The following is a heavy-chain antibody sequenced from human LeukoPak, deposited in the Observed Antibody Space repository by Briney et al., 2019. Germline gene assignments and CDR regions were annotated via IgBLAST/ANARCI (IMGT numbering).Heavy chain of an antibody. J-gene: IGHJ3*02. CDR2: ISGSSSYI. V-gene: IGHV3-21*01. CDR3: ARDYPNAFDS. CDR1: GFTFSSYS. D-gene: IGHD3-16*02. Sequence: KAGGSLRLSCAASGFTFSSYSMNWVRQAPGKGLEWVSSISGSSSYIYYADSVKGRFTISRDNAKNSLYLQMNSLRAEDTAVYYCARDYPNAFDSWGQGTMVTVSS.